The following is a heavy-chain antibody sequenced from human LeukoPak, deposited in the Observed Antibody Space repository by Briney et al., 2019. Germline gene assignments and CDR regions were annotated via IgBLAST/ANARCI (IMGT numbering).Heavy chain of an antibody. CDR3: ARRAYCGGDCYPPRYMDV. Sequence: PGESLRLSCAASGFTFSSYSMNWVRQAPGKGLEWVSSISSSSSYIYYADSVKGRFTISRDNAKNSLYLQMNSLRAEDTAVYYCARRAYCGGDCYPPRYMDVWGKGTTVTISS. J-gene: IGHJ6*03. CDR2: ISSSSSYI. CDR1: GFTFSSYS. D-gene: IGHD2-21*02. V-gene: IGHV3-21*01.